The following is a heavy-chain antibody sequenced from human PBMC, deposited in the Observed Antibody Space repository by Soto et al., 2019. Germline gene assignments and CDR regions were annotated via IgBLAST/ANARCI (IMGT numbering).Heavy chain of an antibody. CDR1: GFTFSSNW. V-gene: IGHV3-7*01. J-gene: IGHJ3*02. CDR3: VRGSGYSYAFDI. D-gene: IGHD5-12*01. CDR2: IKQAGSET. Sequence: PGGSLRLSCAASGFTFSSNWVTWVRQAPGKGLEWVANIKQAGSETYYVDSVKGRFTISRDDAKNSLYLQMNSLRAEDTALYYCVRGSGYSYAFDIWGQGTMVTVSS.